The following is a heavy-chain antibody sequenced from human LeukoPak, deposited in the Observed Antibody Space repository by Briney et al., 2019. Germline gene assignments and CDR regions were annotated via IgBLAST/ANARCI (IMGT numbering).Heavy chain of an antibody. J-gene: IGHJ1*01. CDR2: ISSNGGST. Sequence: GGSLRLSCSASGFTFSSYAMHWVRQAPGKGLEYVSAISSNGGSTYYADSVKGRFTISRDNSKNTLYLQMSSLRAEDTAVYYCVKGPPYSSSWYFQYWGQGTLVTVSS. CDR1: GFTFSSYA. V-gene: IGHV3-64D*06. CDR3: VKGPPYSSSWYFQY. D-gene: IGHD6-13*01.